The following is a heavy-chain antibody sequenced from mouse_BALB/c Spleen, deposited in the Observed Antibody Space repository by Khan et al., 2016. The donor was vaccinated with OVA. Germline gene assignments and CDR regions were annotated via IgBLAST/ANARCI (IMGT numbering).Heavy chain of an antibody. CDR3: ARAYYGNCPRFAY. J-gene: IGHJ3*01. Sequence: LVESGPELKKPGETVKISCKASGYTFTDYSMHWVKQAPGKGLKWMGGINTETGEPTYADDFKGRFAFTLETSASTAYLQINNLKNEDTAAYSCARAYYGNCPRFAYWGQGTLVTVSA. D-gene: IGHD2-10*01. CDR2: INTETGEP. V-gene: IGHV9-2-1*01. CDR1: GYTFTDYS.